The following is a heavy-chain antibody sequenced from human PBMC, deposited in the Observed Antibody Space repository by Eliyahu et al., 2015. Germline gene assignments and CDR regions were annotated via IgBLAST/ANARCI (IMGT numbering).Heavy chain of an antibody. V-gene: IGHV3-23*04. J-gene: IGHJ5*01. CDR1: GFXFSXYX. D-gene: IGHD5-12*01. CDR2: ISGSGGKT. CDR3: AKVSRQSQWLLVSVDCFDS. Sequence: EVQLVESGGGLVQPGGSLRLSXXVSGFXFSXYXXTGVRQAPGKGLEGVSGISGSGGKTYYADFVKGRFTISRDNSKNTLNLQMNSLRAEDTAIYYCAKVSRQSQWLLVSVDCFDSWGQGTLVTVSS.